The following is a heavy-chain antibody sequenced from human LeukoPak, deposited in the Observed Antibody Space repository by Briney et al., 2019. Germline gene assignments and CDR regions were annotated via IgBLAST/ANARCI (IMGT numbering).Heavy chain of an antibody. D-gene: IGHD3-22*01. V-gene: IGHV1-2*02. CDR3: ASWVASPSRGWFDP. CDR2: MNPKNGDT. CDR1: AYTFTGYY. Sequence: ASVKVSCKASAYTFTGYYVHWVRQAPGQGLEWMGWMNPKNGDTNYAQKFQGRVTMTRDTSISTAYMELNSLRFDDTAVYYCASWVASPSRGWFDPWGQGTLVTVSS. J-gene: IGHJ5*02.